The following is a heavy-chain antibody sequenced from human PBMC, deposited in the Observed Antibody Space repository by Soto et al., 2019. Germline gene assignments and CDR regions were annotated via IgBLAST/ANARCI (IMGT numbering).Heavy chain of an antibody. CDR3: ARYFDWPSGFDF. J-gene: IGHJ3*01. CDR2: INYSGST. D-gene: IGHD3-9*01. V-gene: IGHV4-59*01. Sequence: QVLLQDSGPGLVKPSETLSLSCTVSGGSISGYYWSWIRQPPGKRLEWIGYINYSGSTNYNPSLKSRVIISVDTSKKLFSLNLGSVTAADTAVYYCARYFDWPSGFDFWGQGTMVTVSS. CDR1: GGSISGYY.